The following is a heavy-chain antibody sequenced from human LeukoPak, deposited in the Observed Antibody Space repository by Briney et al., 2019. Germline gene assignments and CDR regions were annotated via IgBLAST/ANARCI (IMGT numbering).Heavy chain of an antibody. CDR1: GGTFSSYA. CDR2: IIPILGIA. D-gene: IGHD5-12*01. J-gene: IGHJ6*02. Sequence: SVKVSCKASGGTFSSYAIIWVRQAPGQGLEWMGRIIPILGIANYAQKFQGRVTIPADKSTSTAYMELSSLRSEDTAVYYCARSGYDYTNYYYYYGMDVWGQGTTVTVSS. V-gene: IGHV1-69*04. CDR3: ARSGYDYTNYYYYYGMDV.